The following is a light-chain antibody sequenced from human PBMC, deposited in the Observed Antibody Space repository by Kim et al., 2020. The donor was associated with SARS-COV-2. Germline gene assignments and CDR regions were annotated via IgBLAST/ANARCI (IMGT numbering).Light chain of an antibody. CDR3: QSYDTSLSGFVI. CDR1: TSNIGAGFN. J-gene: IGLJ2*01. V-gene: IGLV1-40*01. Sequence: QLVLTQPPSVSGAPGQRVTISCTGSTSNIGAGFNVHWYQCLPGTAPKLLISDDNNRPSGVPDRFSASKSATSASLAISGLQAEDEAVYYCQSYDTSLSGFVIFGGGTQLTVL. CDR2: DDN.